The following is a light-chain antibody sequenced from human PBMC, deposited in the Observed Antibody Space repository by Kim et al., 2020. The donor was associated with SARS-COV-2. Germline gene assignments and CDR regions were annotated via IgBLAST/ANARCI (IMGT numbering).Light chain of an antibody. CDR2: GKN. CDR3: NSRGSNDNVL. CDR1: SLRRYY. J-gene: IGLJ2*01. Sequence: ALGQTVRITCQGDSLRRYYATWYQQKPGQAPIVVIYGKNNRPSGIPDRFSGSSSGDTASLTITGTQASDEADYYCNSRGSNDNVLFGGGTQLTVL. V-gene: IGLV3-19*01.